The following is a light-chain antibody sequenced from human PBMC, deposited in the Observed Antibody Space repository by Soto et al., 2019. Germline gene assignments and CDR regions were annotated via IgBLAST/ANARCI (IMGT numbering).Light chain of an antibody. CDR1: QSVSSN. CDR3: RHYNNWPPIT. CDR2: GAS. J-gene: IGKJ5*01. Sequence: EIVMTQSPATLSVSPGERATLSCRASQSVSSNLAWYQQKPGQAPRLLIYGASTRATGIPARFSGSASGMEFTLTLSSLDSEDFAVYYCRHYNNWPPITFGQGTRLEIK. V-gene: IGKV3-15*01.